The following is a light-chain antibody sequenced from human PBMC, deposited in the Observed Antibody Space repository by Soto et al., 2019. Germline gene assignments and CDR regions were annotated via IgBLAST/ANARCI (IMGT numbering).Light chain of an antibody. Sequence: QSALTQAASVSGSPGQSITISCTGTSSDVGGYNYVSWYQQHPGKAPKLMIYDVSNRPSGVSNRFSGSKSGNTASLTISGLQAEDEADYYCSSYTSSSTVLFGGGTKVTVL. CDR2: DVS. J-gene: IGLJ2*01. V-gene: IGLV2-14*01. CDR3: SSYTSSSTVL. CDR1: SSDVGGYNY.